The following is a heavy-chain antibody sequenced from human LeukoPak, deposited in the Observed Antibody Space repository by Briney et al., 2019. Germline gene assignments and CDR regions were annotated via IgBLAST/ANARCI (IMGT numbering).Heavy chain of an antibody. CDR2: IKQDGSEK. Sequence: PGGSLRLSCAASGFTFDDYGMSWVRQAPGKGLEWVANIKQDGSEKYYVDSVKGRFTISRDNAKNSLYLQMNSLRAEDTAVYYCARGPPGKVTDHFDYWGQGTLVTVSS. V-gene: IGHV3-7*01. J-gene: IGHJ4*02. CDR3: ARGPPGKVTDHFDY. CDR1: GFTFDDYG.